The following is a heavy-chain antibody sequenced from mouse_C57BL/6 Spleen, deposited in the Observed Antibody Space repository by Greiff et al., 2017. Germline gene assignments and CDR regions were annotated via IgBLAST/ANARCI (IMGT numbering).Heavy chain of an antibody. V-gene: IGHV3-6*01. CDR3: ARDYDGYYVYFDV. D-gene: IGHD2-3*01. Sequence: ESGPGLVKPSQSLSLTCSVTGYSITSGYYWNWIRQFPGNKLEWMGYISYDGSNNYNPSLKNRISITRDTSKNQFFLKLNSVTTEDTATYYCARDYDGYYVYFDVWGTGTTVTVSS. CDR2: ISYDGSN. CDR1: GYSITSGYY. J-gene: IGHJ1*03.